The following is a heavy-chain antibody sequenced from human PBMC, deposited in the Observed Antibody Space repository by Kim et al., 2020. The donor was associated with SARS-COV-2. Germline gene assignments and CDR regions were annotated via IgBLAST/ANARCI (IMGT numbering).Heavy chain of an antibody. D-gene: IGHD6-13*01. V-gene: IGHV3-7*03. Sequence: GGSLRLSCAASGFTFSSYWMSWVRQAPGKGLEWVANIKQDGSEKYYVDSVKGRFTISRDNAKNSLYLQMNSLRAEDTAVYYCARDEAAAGTGTMNMDVWGQGTTVTVSS. CDR1: GFTFSSYW. J-gene: IGHJ6*02. CDR2: IKQDGSEK. CDR3: ARDEAAAGTGTMNMDV.